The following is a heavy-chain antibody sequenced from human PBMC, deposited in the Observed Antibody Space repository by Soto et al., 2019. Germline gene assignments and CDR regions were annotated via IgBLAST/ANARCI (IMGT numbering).Heavy chain of an antibody. CDR2: ISHDGSEK. CDR3: ARAAADFYHYYCDMDV. D-gene: IGHD6-13*01. J-gene: IGHJ6*02. CDR1: RFTFSSYA. V-gene: IGHV3-30-3*01. Sequence: PGGSLRLSCAASRFTFSSYAMDWVRQAPGKGLEWVAVISHDGSEKYYGDSVKGRFTISRDNPKNTVYLQMNSLRPEDTAVYYCARAAADFYHYYCDMDVWGQGTEVTAS.